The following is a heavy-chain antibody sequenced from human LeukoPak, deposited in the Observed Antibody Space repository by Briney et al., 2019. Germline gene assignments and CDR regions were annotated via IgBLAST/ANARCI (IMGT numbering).Heavy chain of an antibody. CDR1: GGSFSGYY. J-gene: IGHJ5*02. CDR2: INHSGST. V-gene: IGHV4-34*01. D-gene: IGHD1-20*01. CDR3: ARFRITGTTSWFDP. Sequence: PSETLSLTCAVYGGSFSGYYWSWIRQPPGKGLEWIGEINHSGSTNYNPSLKSRVTISVDTSKNQFSLKLSSVTAADTAVYYCARFRITGTTSWFDPWGQGTLVTVSS.